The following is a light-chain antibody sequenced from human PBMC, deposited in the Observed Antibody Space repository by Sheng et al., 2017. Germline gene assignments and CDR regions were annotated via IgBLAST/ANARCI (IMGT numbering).Light chain of an antibody. V-gene: IGKV3D-11*02. CDR3: QQRTGWQVT. CDR1: QSVSSN. Sequence: MVLTQSPGTLSLAPGERATLSCRASQSVSSNLAWYQQKPGQAPRLLMYDVSRRATGIPARFSGGGSGADFTLTISNVESDDAAVYYCQQRTGWQVTFGPGTKVEIK. CDR2: DVS. J-gene: IGKJ3*01.